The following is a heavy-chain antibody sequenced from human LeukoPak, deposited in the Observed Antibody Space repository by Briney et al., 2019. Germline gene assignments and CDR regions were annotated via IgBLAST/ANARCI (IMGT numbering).Heavy chain of an antibody. D-gene: IGHD3-10*01. CDR3: AREIWGERRLDP. J-gene: IGHJ5*02. CDR2: INPNSGDT. V-gene: IGHV1-2*02. Sequence: ASVKVSCKASGYTFTGYYMHWVRQAPGQGPEWMGWINPNSGDTKYEQKFQDRVTMTRDTSISTAYIDLSRLRSDDTAVYYCAREIWGERRLDPWGQGTLVIVSS. CDR1: GYTFTGYY.